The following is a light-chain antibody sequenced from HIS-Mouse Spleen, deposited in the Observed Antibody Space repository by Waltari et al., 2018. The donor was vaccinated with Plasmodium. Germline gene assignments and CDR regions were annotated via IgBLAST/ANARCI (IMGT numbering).Light chain of an antibody. V-gene: IGKV3-15*01. CDR2: GAS. CDR3: QQYNNWSFT. J-gene: IGKJ3*01. Sequence: EIVMTQSPATLSVSPGERSPTPCRASQNVSSNLAWYQQKPGQAPRLLIYGASTRATGIPARFSGSGSGTEFTLTISSLQSEDFAVYYCQQYNNWSFTFGPGTKVDIK. CDR1: QNVSSN.